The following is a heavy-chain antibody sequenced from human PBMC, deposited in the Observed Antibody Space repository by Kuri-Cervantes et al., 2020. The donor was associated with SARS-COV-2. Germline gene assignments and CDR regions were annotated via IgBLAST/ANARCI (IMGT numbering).Heavy chain of an antibody. V-gene: IGHV1-2*02. CDR3: ARAFKYGHIWFGELTNAFDI. Sequence: ASVKVSCKASGYTFTGYYTYWVRQAPGQGREWMGWINPNSGGTNYAQKFQGRVTMTRDTSISTAYMELSRLRSDDTAVYYCARAFKYGHIWFGELTNAFDIWGQGTMVTVSS. CDR1: GYTFTGYY. CDR2: INPNSGGT. J-gene: IGHJ3*02. D-gene: IGHD3-10*01.